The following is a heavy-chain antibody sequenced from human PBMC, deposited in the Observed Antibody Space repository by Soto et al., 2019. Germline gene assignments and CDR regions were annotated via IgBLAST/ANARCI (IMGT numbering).Heavy chain of an antibody. J-gene: IGHJ4*02. D-gene: IGHD3-22*01. V-gene: IGHV4-59*01. Sequence: PSETLSLTCTVSGGSISSYYWSWIRQPPGKGLEWIGYMYNTGSTTYNPSLKSRVTISVDTSKNQFSLKLNSVTAADTAVYYCARAPYDSSGYESGFNYWGQGTLVTVSS. CDR1: GGSISSYY. CDR3: ARAPYDSSGYESGFNY. CDR2: MYNTGST.